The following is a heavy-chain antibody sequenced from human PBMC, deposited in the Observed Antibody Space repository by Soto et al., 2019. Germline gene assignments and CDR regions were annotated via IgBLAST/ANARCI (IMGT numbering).Heavy chain of an antibody. CDR3: ARANYGDYGRYYYYYMDV. J-gene: IGHJ6*03. V-gene: IGHV4-34*01. Sequence: PSDTLSLTCAVYGGSFSGYYWSWIRQPPGKGLEWIGEINHSGSTNYNPSLKSRVTISVDTSKNQFSLKLSSVTAADTAVYYCARANYGDYGRYYYYYMDVWGKRTTVTVSS. D-gene: IGHD4-17*01. CDR2: INHSGST. CDR1: GGSFSGYY.